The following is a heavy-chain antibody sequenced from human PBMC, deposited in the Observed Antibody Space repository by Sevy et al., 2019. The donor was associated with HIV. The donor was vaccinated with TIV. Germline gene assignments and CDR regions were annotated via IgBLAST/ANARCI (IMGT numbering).Heavy chain of an antibody. J-gene: IGHJ4*02. CDR3: ARGGCSATSCLDY. CDR1: GFTFSNWW. V-gene: IGHV3-74*01. CDR2: VNTDGSKT. D-gene: IGHD2-2*01. Sequence: GGSLRLSCAASGFTFSNWWMHWVRRAPGTGLVWVSRVNTDGSKTNYADSVQGRFTISRDNTKNTLYLQMNSLRGEDMAVYYCARGGCSATSCLDYWGQRALVTVSS.